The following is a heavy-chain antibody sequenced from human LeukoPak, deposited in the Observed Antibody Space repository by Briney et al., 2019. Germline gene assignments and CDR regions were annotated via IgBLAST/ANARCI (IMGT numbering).Heavy chain of an antibody. Sequence: GASVKVSCKASGYTFTGYYMHWVRQAPGQGLEWMGWINPNSGGTNYAQKFQGRVTMTRDTSISTAYMELSRLRSDDTAVYYCARVAPGAYSSGRHMRWIDYWGQGTLVTVSS. J-gene: IGHJ4*02. CDR1: GYTFTGYY. D-gene: IGHD3-22*01. CDR3: ARVAPGAYSSGRHMRWIDY. V-gene: IGHV1-2*02. CDR2: INPNSGGT.